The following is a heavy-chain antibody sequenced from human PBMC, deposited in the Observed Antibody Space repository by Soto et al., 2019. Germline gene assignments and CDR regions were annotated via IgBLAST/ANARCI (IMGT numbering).Heavy chain of an antibody. J-gene: IGHJ6*02. V-gene: IGHV3-72*01. D-gene: IGHD5-18*01. CDR2: SRDKAQGYST. CDR1: GFTLSYHY. Sequence: GGSLRLSCAGSGFTLSYHYIDWVRQAQGKGLEWVGRSRDKAQGYSTAYAASVKGRFTTSRDESKNSVYLQMNSLKTEDTAVYYCARDLGDTAMYYYYYGMDVWGQGTTVTVS. CDR3: ARDLGDTAMYYYYYGMDV.